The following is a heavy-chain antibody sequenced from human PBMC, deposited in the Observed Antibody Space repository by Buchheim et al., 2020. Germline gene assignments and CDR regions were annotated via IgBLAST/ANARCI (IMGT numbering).Heavy chain of an antibody. J-gene: IGHJ6*02. D-gene: IGHD3-22*01. Sequence: EVQLVESGGGLVQPGGSLRLSCAASGFTFSSYWMSWVRQAPGKGLEWVANIKQDGSEKYYVDSVKGRFTISRDNAKNSLYLQMNSLRAEDTAVYYCASLPGDYDSSGYYYPSFLGYYYYGMDVWGQGTT. CDR3: ASLPGDYDSSGYYYPSFLGYYYYGMDV. V-gene: IGHV3-7*01. CDR1: GFTFSSYW. CDR2: IKQDGSEK.